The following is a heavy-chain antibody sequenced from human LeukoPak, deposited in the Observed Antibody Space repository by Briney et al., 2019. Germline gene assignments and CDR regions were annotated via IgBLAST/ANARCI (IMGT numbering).Heavy chain of an antibody. Sequence: GESLKISCKGSGYIFTNSWIAWVRQMPEKGLECMGIIYPGDSDTRYSPSFQGQVTISADKSISTAYLQWSSLKASDTAMYYCARQGCSNYGMDVWGQGTTVTVSS. CDR2: IYPGDSDT. J-gene: IGHJ6*02. CDR3: ARQGCSNYGMDV. V-gene: IGHV5-51*01. CDR1: GYIFTNSW. D-gene: IGHD4-11*01.